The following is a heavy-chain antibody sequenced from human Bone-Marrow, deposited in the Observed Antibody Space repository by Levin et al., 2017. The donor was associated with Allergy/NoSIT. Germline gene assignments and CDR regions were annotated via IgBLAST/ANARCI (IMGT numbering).Heavy chain of an antibody. CDR2: ISSSGTTI. V-gene: IGHV3-48*03. D-gene: IGHD1-26*01. CDR1: GFTFSSYE. Sequence: GESLKISCAASGFTFSSYEMNWVRQAPGKGLEWVSYISSSGTTIYYADSVKGRFTISRDNAKNSLYLQMNSLRAEDTAVDYCARDRSGSYDYGMDGWGQGTTVTVSS. CDR3: ARDRSGSYDYGMDG. J-gene: IGHJ6*02.